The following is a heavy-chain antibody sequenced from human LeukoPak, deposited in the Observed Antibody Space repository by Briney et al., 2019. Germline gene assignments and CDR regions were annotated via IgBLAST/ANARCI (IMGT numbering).Heavy chain of an antibody. Sequence: PSETLSLTCTVSGGSISSYYWSWIRQPPGKGLEWIGFIYYSGSTNYNPSLQSRVTISVDTSKNQFSLKLSSVTAADTAVYYCARTTTVTTIDYWGQGTLVTVSS. CDR1: GGSISSYY. CDR2: IYYSGST. D-gene: IGHD4-17*01. V-gene: IGHV4-59*01. J-gene: IGHJ4*02. CDR3: ARTTTVTTIDY.